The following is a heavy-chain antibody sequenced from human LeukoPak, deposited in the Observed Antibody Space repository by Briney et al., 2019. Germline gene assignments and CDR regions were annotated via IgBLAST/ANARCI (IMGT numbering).Heavy chain of an antibody. CDR1: GGTFSSYA. J-gene: IGHJ4*02. V-gene: IGHV1-18*01. Sequence: ASVKVSCKASGGTFSSYAISWVRQAPGQGLEWMGWISAYNGNTNYAQKLQGRVTMTTDTSTSTAYMELRSLRSDDTAVYYCARSNYYDSSGYSRDFDYWGQGTLVTVSS. D-gene: IGHD3-22*01. CDR3: ARSNYYDSSGYSRDFDY. CDR2: ISAYNGNT.